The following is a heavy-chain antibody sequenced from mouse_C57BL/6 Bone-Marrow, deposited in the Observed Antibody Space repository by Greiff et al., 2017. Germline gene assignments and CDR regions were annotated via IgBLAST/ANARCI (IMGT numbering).Heavy chain of an antibody. D-gene: IGHD4-1*01. Sequence: VKLQESGAELARPGASVKLSCKASGYTFTSYGISWVKQRTGQGLEWIGEIYPRSGNTYYNEKFKGKATLTADISSSTAYMELRSLTSEDSAVYFCAEPNFFAYWGQGTLVTVSA. J-gene: IGHJ3*01. CDR2: IYPRSGNT. CDR1: GYTFTSYG. V-gene: IGHV1-81*01. CDR3: AEPNFFAY.